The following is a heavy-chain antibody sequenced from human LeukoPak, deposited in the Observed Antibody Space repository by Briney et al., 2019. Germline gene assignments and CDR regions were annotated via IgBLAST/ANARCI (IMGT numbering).Heavy chain of an antibody. J-gene: IGHJ6*02. V-gene: IGHV3-66*01. Sequence: GRSLRLSCAVSGFTVSSNYMSWVRPAPGQGRGWVSVTDRGSGIYYADYVKGRLTISRDNSKNTLYLQMNSLRADDTAIYYCARGHSRDYYYAVDVWGQGTTVTVSS. CDR2: TDRGSGI. CDR3: ARGHSRDYYYAVDV. D-gene: IGHD3-22*01. CDR1: GFTVSSNY.